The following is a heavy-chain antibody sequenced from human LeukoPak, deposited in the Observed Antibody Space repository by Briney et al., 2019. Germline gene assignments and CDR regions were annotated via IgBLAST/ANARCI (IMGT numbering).Heavy chain of an antibody. CDR1: GGSISSYY. CDR2: IYYTGAT. CDR3: ARAGYSYGTGYYFDY. V-gene: IGHV4-59*01. J-gene: IGHJ4*02. Sequence: PSETLSLTCTGSGGSISSYYWSWIRLPPGKGLEWIGYIYYTGATYYNPSLKSRVTISLDTSKNQFSLKLSSVTAADAAVYYCARAGYSYGTGYYFDYWGQGALVTVSS. D-gene: IGHD5-18*01.